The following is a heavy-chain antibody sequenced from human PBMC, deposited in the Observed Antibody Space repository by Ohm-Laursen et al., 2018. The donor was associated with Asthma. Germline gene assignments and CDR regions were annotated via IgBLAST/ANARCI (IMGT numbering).Heavy chain of an antibody. CDR3: ARDLAWQWLGTGFDY. J-gene: IGHJ4*02. Sequence: SLRLSCTASGFAFSRYGIHWVRQPPGKGLEWVAAISYDAKSIFYGDTVRGRLTISRDDSKTTVYLQMEGLRTEDTAVYYCARDLAWQWLGTGFDYWGQGTLVTVSS. V-gene: IGHV3-30*03. CDR1: GFAFSRYG. D-gene: IGHD6-19*01. CDR2: ISYDAKSI.